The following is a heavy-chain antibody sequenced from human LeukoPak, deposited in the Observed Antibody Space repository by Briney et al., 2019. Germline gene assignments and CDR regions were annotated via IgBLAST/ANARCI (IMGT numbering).Heavy chain of an antibody. D-gene: IGHD3-22*01. CDR2: INPNSGGT. CDR1: GYTFTGYY. J-gene: IGHJ4*02. V-gene: IGHV1-2*02. Sequence: ASVKVSCKASGYTFTGYYMHWVRQAPGQGLEWMGWINPNSGGTNYAQKFQGRVTMTRDTSISTAYMELSRLRSDDTAVYYCARDLRDYYDSSGYLDYWGQGTLVTVSS. CDR3: ARDLRDYYDSSGYLDY.